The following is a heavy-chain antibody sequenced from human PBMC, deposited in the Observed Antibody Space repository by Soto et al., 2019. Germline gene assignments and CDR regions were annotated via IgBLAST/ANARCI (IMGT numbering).Heavy chain of an antibody. Sequence: SETLSLTCTVSGGSISSGGYYWSWIRQHPGKGLEWIGYIYYSGSTYYNPSLKSRVTISVDTSKNQFSLKLSSVTAADTAVYYCARDQGGSSSVSNKSHYYYYYGMDVWGQGTTVTVSS. CDR1: GGSISSGGYY. J-gene: IGHJ6*02. D-gene: IGHD6-6*01. V-gene: IGHV4-31*03. CDR2: IYYSGST. CDR3: ARDQGGSSSVSNKSHYYYYYGMDV.